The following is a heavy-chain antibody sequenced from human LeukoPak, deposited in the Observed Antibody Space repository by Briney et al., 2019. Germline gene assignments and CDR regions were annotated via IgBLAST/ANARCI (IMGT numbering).Heavy chain of an antibody. CDR3: ARADIVVVPAAPFDY. J-gene: IGHJ4*02. Sequence: ASVKVSCKASGGTFSSYAISWVRQAPGQGLEWMGGIIPIFGTANYAQKFQGRVTITADESTSTAYMELSSLRSEDTAVYYCARADIVVVPAAPFDYWGQGTLVTVSS. V-gene: IGHV1-69*13. D-gene: IGHD2-2*01. CDR2: IIPIFGTA. CDR1: GGTFSSYA.